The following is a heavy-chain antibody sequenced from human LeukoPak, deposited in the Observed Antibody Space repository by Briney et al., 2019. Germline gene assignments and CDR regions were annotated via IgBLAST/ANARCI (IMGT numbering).Heavy chain of an antibody. J-gene: IGHJ4*02. D-gene: IGHD4-17*01. CDR1: GFTFSSYA. CDR2: ISGSGRST. CDR3: AKDSAGDYIPDFDY. V-gene: IGHV3-23*01. Sequence: GGSLRLSCAASGFTFSSYAMSWVRQAPGKGLEWVSAISGSGRSTYYADSVKGRFTISRDNSKNTLYLQMNSLRAEDTAVYYCAKDSAGDYIPDFDYWGQGTLVTVSS.